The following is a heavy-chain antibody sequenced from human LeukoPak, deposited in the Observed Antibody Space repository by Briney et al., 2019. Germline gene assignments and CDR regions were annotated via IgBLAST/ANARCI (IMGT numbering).Heavy chain of an antibody. Sequence: GGSLRLSCAASGFTFSSYAMHWVRQAPGKGLEWVAVISYDGSNKYYADSVKGRFTISRDNSKNTLYLQMNSLRAEDTAVYYCARAAIPDSSGYYSHSAFDYWGQGTLVTVSS. CDR3: ARAAIPDSSGYYSHSAFDY. CDR1: GFTFSSYA. CDR2: ISYDGSNK. J-gene: IGHJ4*02. V-gene: IGHV3-30-3*01. D-gene: IGHD3-22*01.